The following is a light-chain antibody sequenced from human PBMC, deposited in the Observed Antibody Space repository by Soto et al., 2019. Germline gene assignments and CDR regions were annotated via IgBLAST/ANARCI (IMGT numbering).Light chain of an antibody. V-gene: IGLV2-14*01. Sequence: QSALTQPASVSGSPGQSITISCTGTSSDGADYKDVSWYQQHPGKAPKLMIYEVTYRPSGVSNRFSGSKSGTTASLTISGLQAEDEAEYYCSAYTTSSNVFGTGTKLTVL. J-gene: IGLJ1*01. CDR1: SSDGADYKD. CDR2: EVT. CDR3: SAYTTSSNV.